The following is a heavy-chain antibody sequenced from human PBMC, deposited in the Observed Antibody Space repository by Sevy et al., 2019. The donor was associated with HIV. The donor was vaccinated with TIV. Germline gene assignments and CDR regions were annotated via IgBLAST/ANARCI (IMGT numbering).Heavy chain of an antibody. J-gene: IGHJ4*02. CDR2: ISGSGGST. CDR3: ANGFSDYYGSGSHYFDY. Sequence: GGCLRLSCAASGFTFSSYAMSWVRQAPGKGLEWVSAISGSGGSTYYADSVKGRFTISRDNSKNTLYLQMNSLRAEDTAVYYCANGFSDYYGSGSHYFDYWGQGTLVTVSS. V-gene: IGHV3-23*01. D-gene: IGHD3-10*01. CDR1: GFTFSSYA.